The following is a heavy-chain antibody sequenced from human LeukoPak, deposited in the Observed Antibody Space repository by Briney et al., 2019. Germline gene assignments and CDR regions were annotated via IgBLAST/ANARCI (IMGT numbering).Heavy chain of an antibody. Sequence: ESGPTLVNPTQTLTLTCTFSGFSLSTSGVGVGWIRRPPGKALEWLALIYWDDDKRYSPSLESRLTLTKDTSRNQVVLKMTNMDPVDTATYYCAGGSGRTFDYWGQGTLVTVSS. D-gene: IGHD3-10*01. V-gene: IGHV2-5*02. CDR2: IYWDDDK. J-gene: IGHJ4*02. CDR3: AGGSGRTFDY. CDR1: GFSLSTSGVG.